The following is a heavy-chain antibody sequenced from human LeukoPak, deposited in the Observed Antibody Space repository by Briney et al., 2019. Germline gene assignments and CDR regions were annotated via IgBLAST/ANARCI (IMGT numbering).Heavy chain of an antibody. D-gene: IGHD4-23*01. V-gene: IGHV1-18*01. CDR1: GYTFTSYG. CDR3: ARDRSDYGGSYWDY. CDR2: ISAYNGKT. J-gene: IGHJ4*02. Sequence: ASVKVSCKASGYTFTSYGISWVRQAPGQGLEWMGWISAYNGKTNYAQKLQGRVTMTTDTSTSTAYMGLRSLRSDDTAVYYCARDRSDYGGSYWDYWGQGTLVTVSS.